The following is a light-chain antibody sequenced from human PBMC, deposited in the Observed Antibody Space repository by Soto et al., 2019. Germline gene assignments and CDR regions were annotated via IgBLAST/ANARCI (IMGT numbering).Light chain of an antibody. J-gene: IGKJ2*01. CDR3: QHYGSSPPYT. CDR2: GAS. V-gene: IGKV3-20*01. Sequence: EIVLTQSPGTLSLSPGERATLSCRASQSITTYYLAWYQQRPGQAPRLLIYGASTRAAGIPDRFSGSGSGTDFTLTISRLEPEDFAVYYCQHYGSSPPYTFGQGTKLDIK. CDR1: QSITTYY.